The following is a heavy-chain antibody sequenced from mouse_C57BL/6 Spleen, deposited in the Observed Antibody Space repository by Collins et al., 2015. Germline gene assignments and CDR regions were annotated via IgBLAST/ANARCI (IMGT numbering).Heavy chain of an antibody. D-gene: IGHD2-2*01. V-gene: IGHV9-4*01. J-gene: IGHJ1*03. CDR1: TAG. CDR3: ARFGYDWYFDV. Sequence: TAGIQWVQKMPGKGFKWIGWINTHSGEPKYAEDFKGRFAFSLETSASTAYLQISNLKNEDTATYFCARFGYDWYFDVWGTGTTVTVSS. CDR2: INTHSGEP.